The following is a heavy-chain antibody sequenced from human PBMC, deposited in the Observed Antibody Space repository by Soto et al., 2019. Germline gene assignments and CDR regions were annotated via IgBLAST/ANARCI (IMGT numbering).Heavy chain of an antibody. Sequence: QLQLRESGPGLVKPSETLSLTCTVSGGSISGGVGGLYYWSWIRQPPGKGLEWIGYIYDSGSTYYNPSLKSRVSLSVNTSKNQFSLRLSSVAAADAAVYYCAREVIPLTTDWYFDLWGRGTLVTVSS. CDR2: IYDSGST. CDR1: GGSISGGVGGLYY. CDR3: AREVIPLTTDWYFDL. J-gene: IGHJ2*01. D-gene: IGHD4-17*01. V-gene: IGHV4-30-4*01.